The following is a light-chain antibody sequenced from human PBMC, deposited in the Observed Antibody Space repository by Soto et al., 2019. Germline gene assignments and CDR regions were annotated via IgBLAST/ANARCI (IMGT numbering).Light chain of an antibody. V-gene: IGKV3-20*01. J-gene: IGKJ5*01. CDR2: GTS. CDR1: QSVTINY. CDR3: QQYGSSPPIT. Sequence: EIVLTQSPGTLSLSPGEKATLSCRASQSVTINYLGWYQQKPGQPPRLLIYGTSKRATGIPDRFSGGGSGTDLTLTIIRLEPEDFAVYYCQQYGSSPPITFGQGTRLEIK.